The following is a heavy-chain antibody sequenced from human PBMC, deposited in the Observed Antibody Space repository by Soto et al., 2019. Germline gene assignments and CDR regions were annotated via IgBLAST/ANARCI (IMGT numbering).Heavy chain of an antibody. CDR3: AKDDNTDSGGRKMDS. J-gene: IGHJ4*02. D-gene: IGHD3-16*01. CDR1: EFTFSSSA. CDR2: ISGSGGTS. Sequence: EVQLLESGGGLVPPGGSLSLSCAASEFTFSSSAMSWVRQAPGKGLEWVSAISGSGGTSYYADSVKGRFTISRDNSKNTLYLQMARLRAEERAIYYCAKDDNTDSGGRKMDSWGQGTLVTVSS. V-gene: IGHV3-23*01.